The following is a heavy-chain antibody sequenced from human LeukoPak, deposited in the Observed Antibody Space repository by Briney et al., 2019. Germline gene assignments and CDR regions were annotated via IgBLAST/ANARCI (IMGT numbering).Heavy chain of an antibody. Sequence: SQTLSLTCTVSGGSISSGSYYWSWIRQPPGKGLEWIGYIYYSGSTYYNPSLKSRVTISVDTSKNQFSLKLSSVTAADTAVYYCARSPDRNIFDYWGQGTLVTVSS. J-gene: IGHJ4*02. V-gene: IGHV4-30-2*03. CDR3: ARSPDRNIFDY. CDR1: GGSISSGSYY. D-gene: IGHD1-14*01. CDR2: IYYSGST.